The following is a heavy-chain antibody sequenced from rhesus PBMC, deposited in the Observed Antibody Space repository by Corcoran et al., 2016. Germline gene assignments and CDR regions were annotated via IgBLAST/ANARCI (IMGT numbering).Heavy chain of an antibody. J-gene: IGHJ4*01. D-gene: IGHD6-25*01. V-gene: IGHV4S19*01. CDR2: IGGSSGST. CDR3: ARANSGSWNFDY. CDR1: GGSISSSTW. Sequence: QVQLQESGPGLVKPSETLSLTCAVSGGSISSSTWWSWIRQPHGKGLEWIGNIGGSSGSTYYNPALKSRVTISKDTSKNQFSLKLSSVTAADTAVYYCARANSGSWNFDYWGQGVLVTVSS.